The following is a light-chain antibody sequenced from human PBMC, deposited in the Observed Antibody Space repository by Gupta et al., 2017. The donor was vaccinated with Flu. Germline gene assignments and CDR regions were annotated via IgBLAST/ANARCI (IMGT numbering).Light chain of an antibody. CDR1: QSISSY. CDR2: GAS. J-gene: IGKJ1*01. Sequence: DIQMTQSPSSLSASVGDRVTITCRASQSISSYLNWYQQKPGKAPKLLIYGASSLQSGVPSRFSGSGSGTDFTLTISRLQPEDFATYYCLQSDSTPWTFGQGTKLEIK. V-gene: IGKV1-39*01. CDR3: LQSDSTPWT.